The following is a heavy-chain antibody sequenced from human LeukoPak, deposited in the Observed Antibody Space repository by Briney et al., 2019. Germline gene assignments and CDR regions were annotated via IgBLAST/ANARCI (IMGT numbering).Heavy chain of an antibody. D-gene: IGHD6-19*01. J-gene: IGHJ1*01. CDR3: AKGHSSGWYWIYFQH. CDR1: GFTFSSYG. CDR2: ISYDGSNK. Sequence: GGSLRLSCAASGFTFSSYGMHGVRQAPGKGLEWVAVISYDGSNKYYADSVKGRFTISRDNSKNTLYLQMNSLRAEDTAVYYCAKGHSSGWYWIYFQHWGQGTLVTVSS. V-gene: IGHV3-30*18.